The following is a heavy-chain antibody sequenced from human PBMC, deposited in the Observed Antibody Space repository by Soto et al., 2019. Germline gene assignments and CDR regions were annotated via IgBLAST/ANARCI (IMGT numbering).Heavy chain of an antibody. CDR1: GGSISSGGYY. CDR3: ARTEGYYDSSGYYEGRGYYFDY. V-gene: IGHV4-31*03. J-gene: IGHJ4*02. CDR2: IYYSGST. D-gene: IGHD3-22*01. Sequence: KPSETLSLTCTVSGGSISSGGYYWSWIRQHPGKGLEWIGYIYYSGSTYYNPSLKSRVTISVDTSKNQFSLKLSSVTAADTAVYYCARTEGYYDSSGYYEGRGYYFDYWGQGTLVTVSS.